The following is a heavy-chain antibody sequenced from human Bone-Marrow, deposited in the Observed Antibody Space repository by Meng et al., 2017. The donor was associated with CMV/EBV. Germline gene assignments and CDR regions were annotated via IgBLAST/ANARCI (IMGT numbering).Heavy chain of an antibody. CDR1: GYTFTAYY. J-gene: IGHJ5*02. V-gene: IGHV1-2*02. D-gene: IGHD2-2*01. CDR3: ARDRKYCISSSCSGNWFDP. Sequence: ASVKVSCKASGYTFTAYYMHWVRQAPGQGLEWMGWINPNSGGTNYAQKCQGRVTMTRDTSISTAYMELSRPRSDDTAVYYRARDRKYCISSSCSGNWFDPWGQGTLVTVSS. CDR2: INPNSGGT.